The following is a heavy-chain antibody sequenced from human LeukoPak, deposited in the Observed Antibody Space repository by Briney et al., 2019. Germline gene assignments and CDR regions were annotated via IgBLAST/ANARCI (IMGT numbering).Heavy chain of an antibody. CDR3: ARVTLYYDILTGLLDY. D-gene: IGHD3-9*01. CDR2: ISSSSSYI. J-gene: IGHJ4*02. V-gene: IGHV3-21*01. Sequence: GGSLRLSCAASGFTFSSYSMSWVRQAPGKGLEWVSSISSSSSYIYYADSVKGRFTISRDNAKNSLYLQMNSLRAEDTAVYYCARVTLYYDILTGLLDYWGQGTLVTVSS. CDR1: GFTFSSYS.